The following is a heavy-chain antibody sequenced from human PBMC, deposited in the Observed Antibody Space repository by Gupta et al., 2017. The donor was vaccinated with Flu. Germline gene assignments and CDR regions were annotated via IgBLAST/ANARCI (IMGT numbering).Heavy chain of an antibody. J-gene: IGHJ6*02. CDR1: GGSISSYY. CDR3: ARASFGQQLVLDYYYYYGMDV. CDR2: IYYSGST. V-gene: IGHV4-59*01. Sequence: QVQLQESGPGLVKPSETLSLTCTVSGGSISSYYWSWIRQPPGKGLEWIGYIYYSGSTNYNPSLKSRVTISVDTSKNQFSLKRSSVTAADTAVYYCARASFGQQLVLDYYYYYGMDVWGQGTTVTVSS. D-gene: IGHD6-13*01.